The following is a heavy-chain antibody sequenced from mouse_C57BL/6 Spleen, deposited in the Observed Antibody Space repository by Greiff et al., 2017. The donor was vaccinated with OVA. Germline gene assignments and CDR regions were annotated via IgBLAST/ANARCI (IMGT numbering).Heavy chain of an antibody. CDR2: INPGSGGT. CDR3: ARSGLGDAMDY. Sequence: VQRVESGAELVRPGTSVKVSCKASGYAFTNYLIEWVKQRPGQGLEWIGVINPGSGGTNYNEKFKGKATLTADKSSSTAYMQLSSLTSEDSAVYFCARSGLGDAMDYWGQGTSVTVSS. D-gene: IGHD3-3*01. V-gene: IGHV1-54*01. CDR1: GYAFTNYL. J-gene: IGHJ4*01.